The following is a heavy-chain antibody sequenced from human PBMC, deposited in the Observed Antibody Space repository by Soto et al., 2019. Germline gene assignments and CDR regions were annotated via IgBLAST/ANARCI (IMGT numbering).Heavy chain of an antibody. CDR2: IYYSGST. CDR1: GGSISSYY. J-gene: IGHJ4*02. CDR3: ARAPEYSRSFHFDY. Sequence: QVQLQESGPGLVKPSETLSLTCTVSGGSISSYYWSWIRQPPGKGLEWIGYIYYSGSTNYNPSLKSRVTISVDTSKNQFSLKLSSVTAADTDVYYWARAPEYSRSFHFDYWGQGTLVTVSS. V-gene: IGHV4-59*01. D-gene: IGHD6-6*01.